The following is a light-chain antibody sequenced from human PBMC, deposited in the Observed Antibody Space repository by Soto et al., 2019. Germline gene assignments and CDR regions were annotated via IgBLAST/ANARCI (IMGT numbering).Light chain of an antibody. CDR3: QQYRSWPIT. Sequence: EIVLTQSPASLSVSPGERATLSCRASQTVYNNYLAWYQQKPGQAPRLLMYAVSTRATGIPARFSGSGSGTEFTLTISSLQSQDFASYYCQQYRSWPITFGQGTRLEIK. J-gene: IGKJ5*01. CDR2: AVS. CDR1: QTVYNNY. V-gene: IGKV3-15*01.